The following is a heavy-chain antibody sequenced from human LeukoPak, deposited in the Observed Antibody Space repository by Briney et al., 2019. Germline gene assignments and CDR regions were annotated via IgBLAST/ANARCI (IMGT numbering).Heavy chain of an antibody. D-gene: IGHD6-19*01. CDR3: ARGKESGIEVAGR. CDR1: GYTFTSYG. Sequence: GASVKVSCKASGYTFTSYGINWVGQATGQGLEWMAWMNPYNGNTGFAQKFQDRVTLTRNTSISTAYMGLSSLRSEDTAVYYCARGKESGIEVAGRWGQGTLVTVSS. V-gene: IGHV1-8*01. CDR2: MNPYNGNT. J-gene: IGHJ4*02.